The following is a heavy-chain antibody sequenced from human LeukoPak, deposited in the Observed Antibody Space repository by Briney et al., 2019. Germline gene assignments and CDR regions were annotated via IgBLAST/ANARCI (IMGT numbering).Heavy chain of an antibody. CDR3: ARGAYDSSRYYIG. D-gene: IGHD3-22*01. V-gene: IGHV1-2*02. J-gene: IGHJ4*02. CDR2: INPNSGGT. Sequence: ASVKVSCKASGYTFSGYYLHWVRQAPGQGLEWMGWINPNSGGTNSAQKFQGRVTMTRDTSIITAYMELSRLRSDDTAVYYCARGAYDSSRYYIGWGQGTLVTVSS. CDR1: GYTFSGYY.